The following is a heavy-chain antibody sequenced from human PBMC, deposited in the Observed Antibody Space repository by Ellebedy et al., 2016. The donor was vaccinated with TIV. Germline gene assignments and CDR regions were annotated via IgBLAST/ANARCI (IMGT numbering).Heavy chain of an antibody. CDR1: GYTFTSYG. D-gene: IGHD6-25*01. V-gene: IGHV1-18*01. CDR3: ARGRLTYYYYYYYMDV. CDR2: ISAYNGNT. Sequence: ASVKVSCXASGYTFTSYGISWVRQAPGQGLEWMGWISAYNGNTNYAQKLQGRVTMTTDTSTSTAYMELRSLRSDDTAVYYCARGRLTYYYYYYYMDVWGKGTTVTVSS. J-gene: IGHJ6*03.